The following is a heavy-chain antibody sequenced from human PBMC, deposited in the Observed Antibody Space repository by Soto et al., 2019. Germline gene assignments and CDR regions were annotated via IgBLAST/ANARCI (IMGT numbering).Heavy chain of an antibody. D-gene: IGHD3-10*01. J-gene: IGHJ4*02. CDR3: ASAKRGGFDS. Sequence: EVQLVESGGGLIQPGGSLRLSCAASGFIVSSNYLSWVRQAPGKGLEVVSFASAGGNTDYADSVKDRFTTSRDNSKNTMYLQMNSLRVEDTAVYYCASAKRGGFDSWGQGTLVTVSS. V-gene: IGHV3-53*01. CDR2: ASAGGNT. CDR1: GFIVSSNY.